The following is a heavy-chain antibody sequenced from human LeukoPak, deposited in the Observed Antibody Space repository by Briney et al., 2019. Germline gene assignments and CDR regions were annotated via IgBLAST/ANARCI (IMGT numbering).Heavy chain of an antibody. D-gene: IGHD3-22*01. Sequence: ASVKVSCKASGYTFTSYGISWVRQAPGQGLEWMGWISAYNGNTNYAQKLQGRVTMTTDTSTSTVYMELSSLRSEDTAVYYCARASDSSGYYYDFLSYWGQGTLVTVSS. V-gene: IGHV1-18*01. CDR3: ARASDSSGYYYDFLSY. J-gene: IGHJ4*02. CDR1: GYTFTSYG. CDR2: ISAYNGNT.